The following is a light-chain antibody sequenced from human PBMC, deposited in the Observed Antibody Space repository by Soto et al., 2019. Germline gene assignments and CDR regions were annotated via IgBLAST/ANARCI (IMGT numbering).Light chain of an antibody. J-gene: IGKJ1*01. V-gene: IGKV1-39*01. CDR2: AAS. Sequence: DIQMTQSPSSLSASVGDRVTITCRASQSISSSLNWYQQKPGKAPTLLIYAASSLQSGVPSRFSGSGSGTDFTLTISSLQPEDFATYYCQQSHSTPWTFGQGTKVEIK. CDR3: QQSHSTPWT. CDR1: QSISSS.